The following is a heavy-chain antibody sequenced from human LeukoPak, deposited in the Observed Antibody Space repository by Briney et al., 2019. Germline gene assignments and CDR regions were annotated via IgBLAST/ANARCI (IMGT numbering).Heavy chain of an antibody. V-gene: IGHV5-51*01. CDR1: GYSFASYW. CDR2: IYPGDSHT. J-gene: IGHJ4*02. CDR3: ARHASSWSFDY. D-gene: IGHD6-13*01. Sequence: GESLKISCKGSGYSFASYWIGWVRQMPGKGLEWMGIIYPGDSHTRYSPSFQGQVTISADKSISTAYLQWSSLKASDTATYYCARHASSWSFDYWGQGTLVTVSS.